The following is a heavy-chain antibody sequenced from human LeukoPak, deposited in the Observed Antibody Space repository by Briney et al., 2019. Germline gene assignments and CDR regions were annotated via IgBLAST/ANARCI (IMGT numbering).Heavy chain of an antibody. Sequence: VRQXXXXXLEXASAISGSGGSTYYADSVKGRFTISRDNSKNTLYLQMNSLRAEDTAVYYCAKDSCSSTSCYTPFDYWGQGTLVTVSS. CDR3: AKDSCSSTSCYTPFDY. J-gene: IGHJ4*02. D-gene: IGHD2-2*02. CDR2: ISGSGGST. V-gene: IGHV3-23*01.